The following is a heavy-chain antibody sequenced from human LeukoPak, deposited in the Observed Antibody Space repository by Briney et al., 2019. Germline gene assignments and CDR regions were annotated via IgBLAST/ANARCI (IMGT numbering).Heavy chain of an antibody. V-gene: IGHV3-30*02. CDR1: GFVFSSYA. D-gene: IGHD3-22*01. CDR2: IRYDGSNK. Sequence: GGSLRLSCAASGFVFSSYAMHWVRQAPGKGLEGVAFIRYDGSNKYYADSVKGRFTISRDNSKNTLYLQMNSLRAEDTAVYYCAKGTYYYDSSGYYSPFDYWGQGTLVTVSS. J-gene: IGHJ4*02. CDR3: AKGTYYYDSSGYYSPFDY.